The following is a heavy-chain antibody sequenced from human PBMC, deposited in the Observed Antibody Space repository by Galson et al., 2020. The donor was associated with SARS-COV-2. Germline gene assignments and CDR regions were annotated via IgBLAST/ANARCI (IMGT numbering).Heavy chain of an antibody. CDR1: GFTFSSYA. J-gene: IGHJ4*02. CDR2: ISYDGSNK. CDR3: ARGNFWSDFWSGYNFDY. D-gene: IGHD3-3*01. V-gene: IGHV3-30-3*01. Sequence: GESLKISCAASGFTFSSYAMHWVRQAPGKGLEWVAVISYDGSNKYYADSVKGRFTISRDNSKNTLYLQMNSLRAEDTAVYYCARGNFWSDFWSGYNFDYWGQGTLVTVSS.